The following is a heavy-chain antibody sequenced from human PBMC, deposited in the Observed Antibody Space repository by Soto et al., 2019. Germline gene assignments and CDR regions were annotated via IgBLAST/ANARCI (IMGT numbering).Heavy chain of an antibody. CDR1: GGSISPYY. V-gene: IGHV4-59*08. CDR2: IYYSGSV. CDR3: ARLNGYCVSTSCHGYYGMDV. J-gene: IGHJ6*02. Sequence: SETLSLTCTVSGGSISPYYWSWIRRPPGKELDWIGYIYYSGSVNYNPSLRSRVTISVDTSKNQFSLNLNSVTAADAAVYYCARLNGYCVSTSCHGYYGMDVWGQGTTVT. D-gene: IGHD2-2*03.